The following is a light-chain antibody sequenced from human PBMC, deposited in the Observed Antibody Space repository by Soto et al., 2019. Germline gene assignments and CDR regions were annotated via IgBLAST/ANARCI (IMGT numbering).Light chain of an antibody. CDR3: QQHRSYPRT. J-gene: IGKJ1*01. CDR2: MAS. CDR1: QSLSTA. V-gene: IGKV1-5*03. Sequence: DIQMTQSPSTLSASVGDRVTITCRASQSLSTALAWYQQKPGKAPRLLIYMASNLENGVPSRFSGSGSGTEFTLTISSLQPDDFATYHGQQHRSYPRTFGQGTKVEIK.